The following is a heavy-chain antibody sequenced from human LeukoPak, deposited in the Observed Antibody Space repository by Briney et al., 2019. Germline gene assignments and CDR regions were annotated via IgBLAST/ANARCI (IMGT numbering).Heavy chain of an antibody. Sequence: GRSLRLSCAASGFTFSSYAMSWVRQAPGKGLEWVSAISGSGGSTYYADSVKGRFTISRDNSKNTLYLQMNSLRAEDTAVYYCAKDHDYSNLYYFDYWGQGTLVTVSS. D-gene: IGHD4-11*01. CDR3: AKDHDYSNLYYFDY. J-gene: IGHJ4*02. CDR2: ISGSGGST. CDR1: GFTFSSYA. V-gene: IGHV3-23*01.